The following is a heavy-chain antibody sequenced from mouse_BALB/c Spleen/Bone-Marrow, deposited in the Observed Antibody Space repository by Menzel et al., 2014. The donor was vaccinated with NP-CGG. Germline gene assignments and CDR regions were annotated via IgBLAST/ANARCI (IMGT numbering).Heavy chain of an antibody. J-gene: IGHJ4*01. CDR1: GYTFTDYG. CDR3: ARGDYRYDETTDY. V-gene: IGHV1-67*01. D-gene: IGHD2-14*01. CDR2: ISLYSGNT. Sequence: VQGVESGPELVRPGVSVKISCKGSGYTFTDYGMHWVKQSHAKSLEWIGLISLYSGNTNYNQKFKDKATMTVDKSSSTAYMELARLTSEDSAIYYCARGDYRYDETTDYWGQGTSVTVSS.